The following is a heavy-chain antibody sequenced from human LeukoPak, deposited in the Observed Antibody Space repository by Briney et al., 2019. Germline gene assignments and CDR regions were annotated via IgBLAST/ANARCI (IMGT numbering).Heavy chain of an antibody. V-gene: IGHV1-2*02. J-gene: IGHJ4*02. D-gene: IGHD5-18*01. CDR2: INPNSGGT. Sequence: ASVKVSCKASGYTFTGYYIHWVRQAPGQGLEWMGWINPNSGGTKYAQKFQGRVTMTRDMSTSTVYMELSSLRSEDTAVYYCARDLHSYPLIYWGQGTLVTVSS. CDR3: ARDLHSYPLIY. CDR1: GYTFTGYY.